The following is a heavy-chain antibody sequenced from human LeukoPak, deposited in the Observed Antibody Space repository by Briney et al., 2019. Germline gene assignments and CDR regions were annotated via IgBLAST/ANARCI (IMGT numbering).Heavy chain of an antibody. Sequence: GESLKISCKGSGYSFTNYWIGWVRQMPGKGLEWMGIIYPADSDTRYSPSFQGQVTISADKSISTAYLQWSSLKASDTAMYYCARRSQMATIDLDYWGQGTLVTVSS. CDR3: ARRSQMATIDLDY. J-gene: IGHJ4*02. CDR1: GYSFTNYW. V-gene: IGHV5-51*01. CDR2: IYPADSDT. D-gene: IGHD5-24*01.